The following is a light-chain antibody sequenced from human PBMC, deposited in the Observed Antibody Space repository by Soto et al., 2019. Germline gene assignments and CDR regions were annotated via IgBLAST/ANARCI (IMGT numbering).Light chain of an antibody. J-gene: IGKJ1*01. CDR2: AAS. V-gene: IGKV1-8*01. CDR1: QGISSY. Sequence: AIRMTQSPSSVSASTGDRVTIGFRASQGISSYLAWYQQKPGKAPKLLIYAASTLQSGVPSRFSGSGSGTDFTLIISSLQPEDVATYYCQKYNSAQGTFGQGTKVDI. CDR3: QKYNSAQGT.